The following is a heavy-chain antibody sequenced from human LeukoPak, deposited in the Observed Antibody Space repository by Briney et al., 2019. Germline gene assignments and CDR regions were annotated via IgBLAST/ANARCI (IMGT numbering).Heavy chain of an antibody. CDR3: ARSQLLWFGELSHYFDY. Sequence: SETLSLTCAVYGGSFSGYYWSWIRQPPGKGLEWIGEINHSGSTNYNPSLKSRVTISVDTSKNQFSLKLSSVTAADTAVYYCARSQLLWFGELSHYFDYWGQATLVTVSS. CDR1: GGSFSGYY. V-gene: IGHV4-34*01. CDR2: INHSGST. D-gene: IGHD3-10*01. J-gene: IGHJ4*02.